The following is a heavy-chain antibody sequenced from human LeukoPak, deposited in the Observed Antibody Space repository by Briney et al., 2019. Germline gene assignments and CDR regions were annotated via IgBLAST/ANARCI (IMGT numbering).Heavy chain of an antibody. Sequence: GGSLRLSCAASGFTFSSYGMNWVRQAPGKGLEWVSSISSSSSYIYYADSVKGRFTISRDNAKNSLYLQMNSLRAEDTAVYYCARILMSGSSVYWGQGTLVTVSS. CDR2: ISSSSSYI. CDR1: GFTFSSYG. V-gene: IGHV3-21*01. J-gene: IGHJ4*02. D-gene: IGHD2-8*01. CDR3: ARILMSGSSVY.